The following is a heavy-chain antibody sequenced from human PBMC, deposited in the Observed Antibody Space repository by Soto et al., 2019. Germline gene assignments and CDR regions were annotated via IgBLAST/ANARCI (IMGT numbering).Heavy chain of an antibody. J-gene: IGHJ5*01. CDR2: IYKSATT. D-gene: IGHD2-15*01. CDR1: GDSISNLDYF. CDR3: ASVREWLTGSCFPNWCDS. V-gene: IGHV4-30-4*01. Sequence: SATLSLTCSVSGDSISNLDYFWSWIRQPPGQALEYIGYIYKSATTYYNPSFESRVAISVDTSKSQFSLNVTSVTAADTAVYFCASVREWLTGSCFPNWCDSWGQVARLTVS.